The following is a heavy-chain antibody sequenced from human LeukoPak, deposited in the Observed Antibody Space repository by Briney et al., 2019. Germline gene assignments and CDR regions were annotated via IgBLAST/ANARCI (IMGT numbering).Heavy chain of an antibody. CDR1: GFSFSDYA. D-gene: IGHD3-10*02. Sequence: GGSLRLSCAASGFSFSDYALHWVRQAPGKGLEWVAVISYDGSDKYYVDSVKGRFTISRDNSKNTLYLQMNSLRAEDTAVYYCAELGITMIGGVWGKGTTVTISS. CDR2: ISYDGSDK. V-gene: IGHV3-30*04. CDR3: AELGITMIGGV. J-gene: IGHJ6*04.